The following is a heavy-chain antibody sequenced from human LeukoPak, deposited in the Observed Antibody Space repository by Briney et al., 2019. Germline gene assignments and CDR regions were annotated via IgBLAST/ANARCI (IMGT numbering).Heavy chain of an antibody. Sequence: PGGSLRLSCAASGFTFSSYRMNWVRQAPGKGLEWVSAISGSGGSTYYADSVKGRFTISRDNSKNTLYLQMNSLRAEDTAVYYCAKVPYGSGSYYNSFFDYWGQGTLVTVSS. V-gene: IGHV3-23*01. CDR3: AKVPYGSGSYYNSFFDY. D-gene: IGHD3-10*01. J-gene: IGHJ4*02. CDR2: ISGSGGST. CDR1: GFTFSSYR.